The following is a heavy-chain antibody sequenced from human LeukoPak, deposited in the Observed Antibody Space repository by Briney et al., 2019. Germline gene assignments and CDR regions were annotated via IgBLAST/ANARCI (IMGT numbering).Heavy chain of an antibody. V-gene: IGHV1-2*02. J-gene: IGHJ3*02. CDR1: GYTFTNYY. CDR2: INPNSGDT. D-gene: IGHD2-21*02. CDR3: AKMAGGDYYDAFDI. Sequence: ASVKVSCKASGYTFTNYYIHWVRQAPGQGLEWMGWINPNSGDTISAQKFQGRVTMTRDTSIGTANMELSSLRSDDTAVYYCAKMAGGDYYDAFDIWGQGTMVTVSS.